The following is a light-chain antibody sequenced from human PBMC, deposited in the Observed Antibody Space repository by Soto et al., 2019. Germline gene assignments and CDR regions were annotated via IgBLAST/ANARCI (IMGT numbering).Light chain of an antibody. CDR3: QQYGSSPHT. CDR1: QSVSSNY. J-gene: IGKJ2*01. CDR2: DSS. V-gene: IGKV3-20*01. Sequence: EIVLTQSPGTLSLSPGEIATLSCRASQSVSSNYLAWYQQKPGQAPRLLIYDSSSRATGIPDRFSGSGSGTDFSLTISRLEPEDFAVYYCQQYGSSPHTFGQGTKVEIK.